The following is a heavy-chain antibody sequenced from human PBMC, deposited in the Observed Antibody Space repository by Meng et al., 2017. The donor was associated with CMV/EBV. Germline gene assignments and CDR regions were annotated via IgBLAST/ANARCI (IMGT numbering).Heavy chain of an antibody. CDR2: IYYSGST. CDR1: GGSISCGDYY. J-gene: IGHJ4*02. Sequence: QRQLQASGPRLVTPSQPLSTSFTVSGGSISCGDYYWSWIRQPPGKGLEWIGYIYYSGSTYYNPSLKCRVTISVDTSKNQFSLKLSSVTAADTAVYYCARVGRTSCYDYWGQGTLVTVSS. D-gene: IGHD2-2*01. CDR3: ARVGRTSCYDY. V-gene: IGHV4-30-4*08.